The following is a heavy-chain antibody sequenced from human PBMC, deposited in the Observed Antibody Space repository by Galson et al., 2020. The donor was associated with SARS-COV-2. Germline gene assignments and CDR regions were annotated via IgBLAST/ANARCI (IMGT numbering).Heavy chain of an antibody. CDR2: ISGSGGST. D-gene: IGHD3-10*01. Sequence: GESLKISCAASGFTFSSYAMSWVRQAPGKGLEWVSAISGSGGSTYYADSVKGRFTISRDNSKNTLYLQMNSLRAEDTAVYYCAKRLGDYYGSGSYYNYWGQGTLVTVSS. CDR3: AKRLGDYYGSGSYYNY. CDR1: GFTFSSYA. V-gene: IGHV3-23*01. J-gene: IGHJ4*02.